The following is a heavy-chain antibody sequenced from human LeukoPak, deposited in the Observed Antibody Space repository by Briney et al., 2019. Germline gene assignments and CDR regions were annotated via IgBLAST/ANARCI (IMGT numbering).Heavy chain of an antibody. CDR2: IKQDGSEK. CDR1: GFTFSSYW. D-gene: IGHD5-18*01. J-gene: IGHJ4*02. CDR3: ARLRGYSYGYYDY. V-gene: IGHV3-7*01. Sequence: GGSLRLSCAASGFTFSSYWMSWVRQAPGKGLEWMANIKQDGSEKYYVDSVKGRFTISRDNAKNSLYLQMNSLRAEDTAVYYCARLRGYSYGYYDYWGQGTLVTVSS.